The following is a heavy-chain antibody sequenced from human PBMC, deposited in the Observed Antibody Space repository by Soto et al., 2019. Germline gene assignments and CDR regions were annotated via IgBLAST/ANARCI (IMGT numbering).Heavy chain of an antibody. Sequence: EVHLLESGGGLVQPGGSLRLSCAASGFTFSYYAMNWVRQAPGKGLEWVSGIVGSGSSTYYADSVKGRFTISRDNSQSTLYLQMNSLRADDTALYYCAKAGGDCSGGSCYSNQGDCWGQGTLVTVSS. CDR2: IVGSGSST. CDR3: AKAGGDCSGGSCYSNQGDC. D-gene: IGHD2-15*01. CDR1: GFTFSYYA. J-gene: IGHJ4*02. V-gene: IGHV3-23*01.